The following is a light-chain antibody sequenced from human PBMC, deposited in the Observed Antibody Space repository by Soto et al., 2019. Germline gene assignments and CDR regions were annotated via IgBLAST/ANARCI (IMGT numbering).Light chain of an antibody. Sequence: EIVMTQSPATLSVSPGERVTLSCRASQSVSSKLVWYQQKPGQAPRLLIYGASTRATGIPARFSGSGSGTEFTLTITSLQSEDFAIYYCQQYYNWRTFGQGTKVDIK. CDR3: QQYYNWRT. CDR1: QSVSSK. V-gene: IGKV3-15*01. J-gene: IGKJ1*01. CDR2: GAS.